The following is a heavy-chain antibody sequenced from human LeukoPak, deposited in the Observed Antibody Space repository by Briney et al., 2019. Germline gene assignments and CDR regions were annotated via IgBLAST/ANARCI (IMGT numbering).Heavy chain of an antibody. CDR2: INPYDNNT. CDR3: LKDLNGDDYAFDV. D-gene: IGHD3-16*01. Sequence: RASVKVSCKASGGTFSSYAISWVRQAPGPRLEWVGTINPYDNNTNRAQKFQPRVTMTRDMSTSTVYMELNAVLCDDPTVYYCLKDLNGDDYAFDVWGQGTMVTVSS. V-gene: IGHV1-46*01. CDR1: GGTFSSYA. J-gene: IGHJ3*01.